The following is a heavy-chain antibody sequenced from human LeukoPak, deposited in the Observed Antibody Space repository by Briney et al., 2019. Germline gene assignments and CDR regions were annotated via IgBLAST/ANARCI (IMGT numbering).Heavy chain of an antibody. Sequence: GGSLRLSCAASGFIFSDHYMDWVRQAPGKGLEWVGRTRNEANIYTTKYAASVKGRFTISRDNSKNTLYLQMNSLRAEDTAVYYCAKNRGVGATVVVKYYGMDVWGQGTTVTVSS. D-gene: IGHD1-26*01. V-gene: IGHV3-72*01. J-gene: IGHJ6*02. CDR2: TRNEANIYTT. CDR1: GFIFSDHY. CDR3: AKNRGVGATVVVKYYGMDV.